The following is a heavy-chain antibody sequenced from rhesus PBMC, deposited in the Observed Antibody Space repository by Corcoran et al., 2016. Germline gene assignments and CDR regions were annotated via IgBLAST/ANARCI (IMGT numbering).Heavy chain of an antibody. CDR3: ARESDNFWSGYYRVADY. D-gene: IGHD3-3*01. CDR1: GYSISSGYY. CDR2: LSGNSGNP. J-gene: IGHJ4*01. Sequence: QVQLQESGPGLVKPSETLSLTCAVSGYSISSGYYWGWIRQSPGKGVEYIGSLSGNSGNPYYTPSLKSRVTISQDPSMNQFSLKLSSVTAADTAVYYCARESDNFWSGYYRVADYWGQGVLVTVSS. V-gene: IGHV4-99*02.